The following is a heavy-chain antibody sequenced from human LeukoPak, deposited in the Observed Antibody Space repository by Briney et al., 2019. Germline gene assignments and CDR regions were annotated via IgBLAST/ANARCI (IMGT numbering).Heavy chain of an antibody. D-gene: IGHD2-2*01. CDR1: GFTFSSYA. CDR2: ISSNGGST. V-gene: IGHV3-64D*09. CDR3: VKALGYCSTTSCYFDY. Sequence: PGGSLRLSCSASGFTFSSYAMHWVRQAPGKGLEYVSAISSNGGSTYYADSVKGRFTLSRDSSKNTLYLQMSSLRAEDTAVYYCVKALGYCSTTSCYFDYWGQGTLVTVSS. J-gene: IGHJ4*02.